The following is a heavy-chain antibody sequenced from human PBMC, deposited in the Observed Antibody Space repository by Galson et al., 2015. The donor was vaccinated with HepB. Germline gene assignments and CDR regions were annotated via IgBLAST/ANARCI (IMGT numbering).Heavy chain of an antibody. CDR1: RFTFSSYA. V-gene: IGHV3-23*01. J-gene: IGHJ3*02. CDR2: ISGSGGNT. CDR3: AKVGVRGVIISAFDI. Sequence: SLRLSCAASRFTFSSYAMNWVRQAPGKGLEWVSGISGSGGNTYYADSVKGRFTISRDNSKNTLYLQMNSLRAEDTAVYYCAKVGVRGVIISAFDIWGQGTMVTVSS. D-gene: IGHD3-10*01.